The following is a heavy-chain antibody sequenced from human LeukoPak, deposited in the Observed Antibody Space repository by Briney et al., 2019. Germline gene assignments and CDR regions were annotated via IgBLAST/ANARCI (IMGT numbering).Heavy chain of an antibody. CDR2: ISGSGATT. Sequence: GGSLRLSCAATGFTFSSYGMSWVRQAPGKGLDWVSAISGSGATTHYADSVKGRFTISRDNSTNTLYLQMNTLRAEDTAVYYCAKAGYTSSWPFDYWGQGTLVTVSS. J-gene: IGHJ4*02. D-gene: IGHD6-13*01. CDR3: AKAGYTSSWPFDY. V-gene: IGHV3-23*01. CDR1: GFTFSSYG.